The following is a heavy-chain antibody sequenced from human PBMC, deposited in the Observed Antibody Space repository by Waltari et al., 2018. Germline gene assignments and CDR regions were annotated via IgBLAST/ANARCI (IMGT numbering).Heavy chain of an antibody. V-gene: IGHV3-48*02. CDR1: GFGFSNSQ. CDR2: ISTCSRAI. D-gene: IGHD3-9*01. CDR3: ARDRPDWANDY. Sequence: EVQLVESGGGLVQPGGSLRLSCAGSGFGFSNSQFNCVRQAPGKGLEWISYISTCSRAIYYTDSVKGRFSVSRDDAKNSLYLQMNSLRDEDTAIYYCARDRPDWANDYWGRGTLVTVSS. J-gene: IGHJ4*02.